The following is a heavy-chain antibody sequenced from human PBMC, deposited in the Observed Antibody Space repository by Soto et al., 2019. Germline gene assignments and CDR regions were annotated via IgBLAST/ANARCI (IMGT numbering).Heavy chain of an antibody. CDR1: GFSLSTTGVC. CDR2: IYWDDDK. CDR3: AHFHDYASAGEYLAY. Sequence: QITLKESGPTLVKPTQTLTLTCTFSGFSLSTTGVCVGWIRQPPGKALEWLALIYWDDDKRYSPSLKSGLTITKDTSKNHVVPTMPNMDPVDTATYFCAHFHDYASAGEYLAYWGQGTLVTVSS. J-gene: IGHJ4*02. V-gene: IGHV2-5*02. D-gene: IGHD2-8*01.